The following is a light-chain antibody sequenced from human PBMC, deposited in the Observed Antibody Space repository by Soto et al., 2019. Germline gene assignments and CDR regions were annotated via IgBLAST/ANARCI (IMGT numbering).Light chain of an antibody. V-gene: IGKV3-11*01. CDR3: QQRSNWPST. CDR1: QSVSGY. J-gene: IGKJ4*01. CDR2: DAS. Sequence: EIVLTQSPATLSLSPGERATLSCRASQSVSGYLAWYQQKPGPAPRLLMYDASNRATGIPARFSGSGSGTDFTLTISRLEPEDFAVYYCQQRSNWPSTFGGGTKVEIK.